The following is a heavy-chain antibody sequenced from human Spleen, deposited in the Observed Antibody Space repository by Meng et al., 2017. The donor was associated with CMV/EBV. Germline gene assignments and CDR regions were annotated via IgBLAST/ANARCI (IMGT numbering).Heavy chain of an antibody. CDR1: GGSVSSGSYY. Sequence: SETLSLTCTVSGGSVSSGSYYWSWIRQPPGKGLEWIGYIYYSGSTNYNPSLKSRVTISVDTSKNQFSLKLSSVTAADTAVYYCARVFPGYSYGYEYYYYGMDVWGQGTTVTVSS. CDR2: IYYSGST. D-gene: IGHD5-18*01. V-gene: IGHV4-61*01. J-gene: IGHJ6*02. CDR3: ARVFPGYSYGYEYYYYGMDV.